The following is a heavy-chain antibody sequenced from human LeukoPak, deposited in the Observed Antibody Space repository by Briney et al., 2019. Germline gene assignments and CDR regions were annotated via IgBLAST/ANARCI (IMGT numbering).Heavy chain of an antibody. CDR3: AKALEGINAFDV. Sequence: GGSLRLSCAASGFTFSSYGMHWVRQAPGKGLEWVAVIWYDGSNKYYADSVKGRFTVSRDNSKNTVYLQMNSLRAEDTAVYYCAKALEGINAFDVWGRGTMVTVSS. J-gene: IGHJ3*01. D-gene: IGHD5-24*01. CDR1: GFTFSSYG. CDR2: IWYDGSNK. V-gene: IGHV3-33*06.